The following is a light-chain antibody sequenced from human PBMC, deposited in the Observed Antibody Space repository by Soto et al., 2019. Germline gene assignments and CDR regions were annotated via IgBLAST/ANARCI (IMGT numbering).Light chain of an antibody. V-gene: IGKV3D-20*02. J-gene: IGKJ5*01. CDR3: QQRLNWPIT. Sequence: EIVLTQSPGTLSLSPGETATLSCRASQSVSSSILAWYQQKPGQAPRLLIYATSRRATGIPDRFSGSGSGTEFTLTISRLEPEDFAVYYCQQRLNWPITFGQGTRLEIK. CDR2: ATS. CDR1: QSVSSSI.